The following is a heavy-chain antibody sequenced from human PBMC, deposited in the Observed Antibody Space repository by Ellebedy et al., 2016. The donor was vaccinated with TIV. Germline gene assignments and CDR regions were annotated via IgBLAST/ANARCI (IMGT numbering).Heavy chain of an antibody. Sequence: GESLKISCAASGFTFSSYAMSWVRQAPGKGLEWVSTISNTGGRTYYADSVKGRFTIYRDNSRNTLYLQMNSLRAEDTAIYYCAKDKVGGDGRWVFDIWGQGTMVTVSS. CDR3: AKDKVGGDGRWVFDI. CDR1: GFTFSSYA. CDR2: ISNTGGRT. J-gene: IGHJ3*02. V-gene: IGHV3-23*01. D-gene: IGHD3-16*01.